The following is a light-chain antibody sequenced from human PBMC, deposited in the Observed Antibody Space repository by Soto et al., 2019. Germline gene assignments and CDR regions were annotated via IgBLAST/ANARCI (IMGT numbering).Light chain of an antibody. CDR3: SSYTSSSTLV. V-gene: IGLV2-14*01. CDR1: SSVVGGYNY. CDR2: DVN. J-gene: IGLJ1*01. Sequence: QSALAQPASVSGSPGQSIAISCTGTSSVVGGYNYVCWYQQHPGKAPKLMIYDVNIRPSGVSDRFSGSKSGNTASLTISGLQAQDEADYYCSSYTSSSTLVFGTGTKVTVL.